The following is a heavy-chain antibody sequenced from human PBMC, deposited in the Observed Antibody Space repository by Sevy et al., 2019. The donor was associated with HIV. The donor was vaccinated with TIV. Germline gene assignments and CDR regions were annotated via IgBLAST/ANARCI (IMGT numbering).Heavy chain of an antibody. D-gene: IGHD4-4*01. V-gene: IGHV1-69*13. J-gene: IGHJ4*02. CDR2: IIPIFGTA. Sequence: ASVKVSCKASGGTFSSYAISWVRQAPGQWLEWMGGIIPIFGTANYAQKFQGRVTITADESTSTAYMELSSLRSEDTAVYYCARFPSTVTTSDYWGQGTLVTVSS. CDR3: ARFPSTVTTSDY. CDR1: GGTFSSYA.